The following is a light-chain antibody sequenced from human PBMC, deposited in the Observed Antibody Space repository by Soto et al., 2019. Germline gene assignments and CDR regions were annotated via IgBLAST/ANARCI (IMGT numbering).Light chain of an antibody. Sequence: EIVLTQSPATLSLSPGERATLSCWASQSVSNSLAWYQQRPGQSPRLLIYDVSTRATGIPARFGGSGSGTDFTLTISSLETEDFAVYYCQHYNSYSEAFGQGTKVELK. CDR2: DVS. CDR3: QHYNSYSEA. V-gene: IGKV3-11*01. J-gene: IGKJ1*01. CDR1: QSVSNS.